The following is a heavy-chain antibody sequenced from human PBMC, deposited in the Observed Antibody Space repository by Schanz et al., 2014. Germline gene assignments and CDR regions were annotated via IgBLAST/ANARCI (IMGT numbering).Heavy chain of an antibody. Sequence: VQLVESGGGVVQPGGSLRLSCAVSGFTFSSYAMNWVRQAPGKGLEWVSGISWNSGSIGYEDSVKGRFTISRDNPKNSLCLQMNSLRAEDTALYYCARVLGGDEGLDQWGQGTLVTVSS. CDR3: ARVLGGDEGLDQ. CDR1: GFTFSSYA. CDR2: ISWNSGSI. J-gene: IGHJ4*02. D-gene: IGHD4-17*01. V-gene: IGHV3-21*02.